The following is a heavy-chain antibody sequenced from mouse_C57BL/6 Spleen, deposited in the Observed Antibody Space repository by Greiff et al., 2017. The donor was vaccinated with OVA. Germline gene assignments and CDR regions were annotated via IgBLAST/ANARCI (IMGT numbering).Heavy chain of an antibody. D-gene: IGHD1-1*01. J-gene: IGHJ4*01. Sequence: VQLQQPGAELVKPGASAKLSCKASGYTFTSYWMHWVKQRPGQGLEWIGMIHPNSGSTNYNEKFKSKATLTVDKSSSTAYMQLSSLTSEDSAVYYCASTYGSSHYYAMDYWGQGTSVTVSS. CDR3: ASTYGSSHYYAMDY. V-gene: IGHV1-64*01. CDR1: GYTFTSYW. CDR2: IHPNSGST.